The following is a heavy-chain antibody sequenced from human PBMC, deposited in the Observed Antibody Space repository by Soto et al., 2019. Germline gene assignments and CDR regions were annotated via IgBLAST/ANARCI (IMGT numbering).Heavy chain of an antibody. CDR1: GFTFGSYD. CDR2: FSGSGGST. V-gene: IGHV3-23*01. D-gene: IGHD2-15*01. Sequence: EVQLLESGGGLVQPGGSLRLSCATSGFTFGSYDMSWVRQAPGKGLEWVSTFSGSGGSTYYADSVKGRFTISRDNSKNRGYRQMNSLRAEDTAVYYCAKERRGGYCRGGRCSSPDYWGQGTLVTVSP. J-gene: IGHJ4*02. CDR3: AKERRGGYCRGGRCSSPDY.